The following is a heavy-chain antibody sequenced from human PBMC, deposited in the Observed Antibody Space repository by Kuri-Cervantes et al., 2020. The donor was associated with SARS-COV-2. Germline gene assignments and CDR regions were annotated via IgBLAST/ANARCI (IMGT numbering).Heavy chain of an antibody. Sequence: SETLSLTCTVSGGSISSYYWSWIRQPPGKGLEWIGYIYYSGSTNYNPSLKSRVTISVDTSKNQFSLKLSSVTAADTALYYCAREGVGGPIAVAGIGVFDPWGQGTLVTCYS. CDR1: GGSISSYY. D-gene: IGHD6-19*01. J-gene: IGHJ5*02. CDR3: AREGVGGPIAVAGIGVFDP. V-gene: IGHV4-59*12. CDR2: IYYSGST.